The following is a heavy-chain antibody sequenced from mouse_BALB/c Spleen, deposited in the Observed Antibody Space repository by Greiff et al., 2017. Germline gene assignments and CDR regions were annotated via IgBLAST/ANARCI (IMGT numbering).Heavy chain of an antibody. CDR3: AYDAVDY. CDR1: GYTFTSYW. J-gene: IGHJ2*01. CDR2: INPSTGYT. V-gene: IGHV1-7*01. D-gene: IGHD2-12*01. Sequence: QVQLQQSGSELAKPGASVKMSCKASGYTFTSYWMHWVKQRPGQGLEWIGYINPSTGYTEYNQKFKDKATLTADKSSSTAYMQLSSLTSEDSAVYYCAYDAVDYWGQGTTLTVSS.